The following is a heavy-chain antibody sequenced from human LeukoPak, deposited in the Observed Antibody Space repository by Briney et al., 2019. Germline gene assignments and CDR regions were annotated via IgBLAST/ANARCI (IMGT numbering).Heavy chain of an antibody. V-gene: IGHV3-23*01. J-gene: IGHJ6*02. Sequence: PGGSLRLSCAASRFTLSSYAMSWVRQAPGKGLEWVSAISGSGGRTYYADSVKGRFTISRDNSKNTLSLQMNSLRDEDTATYYCAKEVYCGRDCYNPGYGVDVWGQGTTVTVSS. D-gene: IGHD2-21*02. CDR1: RFTLSSYA. CDR3: AKEVYCGRDCYNPGYGVDV. CDR2: ISGSGGRT.